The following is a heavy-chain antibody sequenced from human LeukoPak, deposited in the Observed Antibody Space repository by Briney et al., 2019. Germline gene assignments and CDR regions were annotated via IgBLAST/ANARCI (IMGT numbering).Heavy chain of an antibody. D-gene: IGHD2-2*01. CDR1: GGSFSGYY. CDR3: ARESGDCSSTSCYAFDI. J-gene: IGHJ3*02. CDR2: INHSGST. Sequence: PSETLSLTCAVYGGSFSGYYCSWIRQPPGKGLEWIGEINHSGSTNYNPSLKSRVTISVDTSKNQFSLKLSSVAAADTAVYYCARESGDCSSTSCYAFDIWGQGKMVTVSS. V-gene: IGHV4-34*01.